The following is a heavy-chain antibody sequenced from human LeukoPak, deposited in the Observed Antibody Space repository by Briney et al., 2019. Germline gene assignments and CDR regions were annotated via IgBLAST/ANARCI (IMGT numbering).Heavy chain of an antibody. Sequence: PGGSRRLSCAVSGFTFSSFAMSWVRQAPGKGLEWVSVISDSGGTTFYADSMKGRFTISRDNSKNTLYLQMNSLRDEDTAVYYCAKEASGYGYYFDYWGQGTLVTVSS. CDR1: GFTFSSFA. V-gene: IGHV3-23*01. CDR2: ISDSGGTT. D-gene: IGHD3-10*01. CDR3: AKEASGYGYYFDY. J-gene: IGHJ4*02.